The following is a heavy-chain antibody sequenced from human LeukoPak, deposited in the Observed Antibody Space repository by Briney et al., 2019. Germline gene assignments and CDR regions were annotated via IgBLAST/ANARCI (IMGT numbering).Heavy chain of an antibody. CDR1: GGSISSYY. CDR3: ARVIRTYYYDSSSYYNWFDP. V-gene: IGHV4-4*07. J-gene: IGHJ5*02. D-gene: IGHD3-22*01. Sequence: TSETLSLTCTVSGGSISSYYWSWIRQPAGKGLEWIGGIYTSGSTTYNATPKSRVTMSVDTSKNQFSLKLSSVNAADTAVYYWARVIRTYYYDSSSYYNWFDPWGQGTLVTVSS. CDR2: IYTSGST.